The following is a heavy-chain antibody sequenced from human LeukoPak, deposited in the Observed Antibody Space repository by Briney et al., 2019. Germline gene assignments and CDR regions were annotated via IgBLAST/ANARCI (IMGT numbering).Heavy chain of an antibody. CDR1: GGSFSGYY. CDR2: INHSGST. Sequence: SETLSLTCGVYGGSFSGYYWNWIRQPPGKGLEWIGEINHSGSTNYNPSLKSRVTISVDTSKNQFSLKLSSVTAADTAVYYCARTPYGDYILDYYYYMDVWGEGTTVT. V-gene: IGHV4-34*01. J-gene: IGHJ6*03. CDR3: ARTPYGDYILDYYYYMDV. D-gene: IGHD4-17*01.